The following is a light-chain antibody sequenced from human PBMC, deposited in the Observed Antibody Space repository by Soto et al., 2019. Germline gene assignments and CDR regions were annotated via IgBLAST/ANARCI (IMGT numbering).Light chain of an antibody. J-gene: IGKJ4*01. CDR1: QSVSKY. CDR2: DAS. V-gene: IGKV3-11*01. Sequence: ELVLTQSPATLSLSPGERATLSCRASQSVSKYLAWYQQTPGQAPRLLIHDASNRATGIPARFSGSGSGTDFTLTISSLEPEDFGVYYGQQRSNWPQITFGGGTKVEIK. CDR3: QQRSNWPQIT.